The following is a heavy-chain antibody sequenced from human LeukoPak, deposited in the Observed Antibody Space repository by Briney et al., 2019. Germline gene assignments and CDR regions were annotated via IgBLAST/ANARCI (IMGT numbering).Heavy chain of an antibody. J-gene: IGHJ4*02. CDR2: INPNSGGT. D-gene: IGHD6-19*01. Sequence: ASVKVSCKASGYTFSGYYMHWVRQAPGQGLEWMGWINPNSGGTYYTQKFQGRVTMTRDTSISTAYMELSSLRSDDTAVYCCARDLWLVPRGGSPPYYWGQGTLVTVSS. V-gene: IGHV1-2*02. CDR3: ARDLWLVPRGGSPPYY. CDR1: GYTFSGYY.